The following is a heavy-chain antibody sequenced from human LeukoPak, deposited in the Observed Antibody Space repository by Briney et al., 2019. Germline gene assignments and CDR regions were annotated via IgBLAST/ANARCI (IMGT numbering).Heavy chain of an antibody. CDR2: ISGSGGST. D-gene: IGHD2-15*01. CDR1: GFTFSSYA. V-gene: IGHV3-23*01. CDR3: AKGSGEDFDY. Sequence: GGSLRLSCAASGFTFSSYAMSWVRQAPGKGREWVSAISGSGGSTYYADSVKGRFTIPRDNSKNTLYLQMNSLRAEDTAVYYCAKGSGEDFDYWGQGTLVTVSS. J-gene: IGHJ4*02.